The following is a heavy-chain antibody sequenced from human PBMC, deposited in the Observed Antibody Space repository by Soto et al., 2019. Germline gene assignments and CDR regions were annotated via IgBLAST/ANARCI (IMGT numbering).Heavy chain of an antibody. D-gene: IGHD6-13*01. V-gene: IGHV4-34*01. CDR1: GASFTGHY. J-gene: IGHJ4*02. CDR2: MNHLGSS. CDR3: GGAEAGPNKY. Sequence: QVQLQQWGAGLLKPSATLSLTCTVHGASFTGHYWSWVRQSPGKGLEWIGEMNHLGSSNYNPSLKSRVTLSVDTSKKQFSLNLWSVTAVDTAVYFCGGAEAGPNKYWGQGTLVTVSS.